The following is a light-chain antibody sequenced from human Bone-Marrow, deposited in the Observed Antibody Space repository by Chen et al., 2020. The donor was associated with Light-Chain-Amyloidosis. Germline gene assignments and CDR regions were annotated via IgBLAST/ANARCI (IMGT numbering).Light chain of an antibody. CDR3: QQYYGPPYA. Sequence: DFVMTQSPDSLAVPLGERATINCKSSQSVLYHSNNKNYLAWYQQKPGQPPKLLIYWASTRESGVPDRFSGSGSGTDFTLTIGSLQAEDVAVYYCQQYYGPPYAFGQGTKLEIK. CDR2: WAS. CDR1: QSVLYHSNNKNY. J-gene: IGKJ2*01. V-gene: IGKV4-1*01.